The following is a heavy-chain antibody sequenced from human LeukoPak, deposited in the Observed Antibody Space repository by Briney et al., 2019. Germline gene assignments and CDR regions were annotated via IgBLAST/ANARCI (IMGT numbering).Heavy chain of an antibody. CDR1: GFTFDDYA. J-gene: IGHJ4*02. V-gene: IGHV3-9*01. Sequence: GGSLRLSRAASGFTFDDYAMHSVRQAPAKGLEWVSGISWNSGSIGYADSVKGRFTISRDNAKNSLYLQMNSLRAEDTALYYCAKDIREYSSSSGRSYFDYWGQGTLVTVSS. D-gene: IGHD6-6*01. CDR2: ISWNSGSI. CDR3: AKDIREYSSSSGRSYFDY.